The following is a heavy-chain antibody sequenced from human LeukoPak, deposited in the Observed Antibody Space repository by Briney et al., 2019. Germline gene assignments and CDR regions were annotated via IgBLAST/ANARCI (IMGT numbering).Heavy chain of an antibody. CDR3: SVWFGEFAH. CDR1: GYTFTDYN. J-gene: IGHJ4*02. D-gene: IGHD3-10*01. Sequence: ASVKVSCKXSGYTFTDYNIHWVRQAPGQGLERMGWINPNSGGTNYAQRFQGMVTMTRDTSISTAYMDLGSLKSDDTATYFCSVWFGEFAHWGQGTLVTVSS. CDR2: INPNSGGT. V-gene: IGHV1-2*02.